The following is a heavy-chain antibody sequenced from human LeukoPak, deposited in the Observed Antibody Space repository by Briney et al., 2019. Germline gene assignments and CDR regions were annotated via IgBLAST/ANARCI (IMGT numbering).Heavy chain of an antibody. D-gene: IGHD3-16*01. V-gene: IGHV4-59*01. CDR1: GGSISSYY. CDR3: ARGGVYFDY. J-gene: IGHJ4*02. CDR2: IYYSGST. Sequence: SETLSLACTVSGGSISSYYWSWIRQPPGKGLEWIGYIYYSGSTNYNPSLKSRVTISVDTSKNQFSLKLNSVTAADTAVYYCARGGVYFDYWGQGTLVTVSS.